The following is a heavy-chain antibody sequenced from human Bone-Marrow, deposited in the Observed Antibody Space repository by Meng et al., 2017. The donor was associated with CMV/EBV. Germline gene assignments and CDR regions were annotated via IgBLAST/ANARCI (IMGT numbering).Heavy chain of an antibody. CDR2: VTPKSGSA. CDR3: ARDRESGITIFGVAPWY. D-gene: IGHD3-3*01. CDR1: GYTFTDYD. J-gene: IGHJ1*01. V-gene: IGHV1-8*01. Sequence: ASVKVSCKASGYTFTDYDINWVRQAAGQGLEWMGWVTPKSGSADYARKFQGRVTMTTDTSIGTAYMELTGLRSGDTAVYYCARDRESGITIFGVAPWYWGQGTLVTVSS.